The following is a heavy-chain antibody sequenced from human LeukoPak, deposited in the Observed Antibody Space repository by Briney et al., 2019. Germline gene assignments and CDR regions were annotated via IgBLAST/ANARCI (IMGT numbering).Heavy chain of an antibody. CDR3: AARKVRGVWFYLDY. CDR1: GFTVSAYA. CDR2: IYDDNT. J-gene: IGHJ4*02. Sequence: GVSLRLSCAASGFTVSAYARAWVRQAPGKGLEWVSTIYDDNTYYADSVKGRFAISTDNSKNTLYLQMNSLRVEDTAVYFCAARKVRGVWFYLDYWGQGTLVTVSS. V-gene: IGHV3-23*01. D-gene: IGHD3-10*01.